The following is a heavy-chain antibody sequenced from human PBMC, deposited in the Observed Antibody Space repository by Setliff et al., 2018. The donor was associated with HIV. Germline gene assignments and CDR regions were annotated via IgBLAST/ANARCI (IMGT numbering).Heavy chain of an antibody. CDR3: AREKEIATAANYYYGMDV. CDR2: IYSSGST. D-gene: IGHD6-13*01. Sequence: PSETLSLTCTVSGGSISGYFWSWIRQPPGKRLEWIGYIYSSGSTKYNPSLKSRVTMSLDTSKTQYSLKLSSVTAADTAVYYCAREKEIATAANYYYGMDVWGLGTTVTVSS. J-gene: IGHJ6*02. V-gene: IGHV4-4*09. CDR1: GGSISGYF.